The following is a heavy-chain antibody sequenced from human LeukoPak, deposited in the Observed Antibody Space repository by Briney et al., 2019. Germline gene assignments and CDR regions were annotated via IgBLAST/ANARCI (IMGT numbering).Heavy chain of an antibody. Sequence: GGSLRLTCAASGFTFSSYEMNWVRQAPGKGLEWVSYISSSGSTIYYADSVKGRFTISRDNAKNSLYLQMNSLRAEDTAVYYCARAGNYYGRHTNWFDPWGQGTLVTVSS. J-gene: IGHJ5*02. V-gene: IGHV3-48*03. CDR1: GFTFSSYE. CDR2: ISSSGSTI. CDR3: ARAGNYYGRHTNWFDP. D-gene: IGHD3-10*01.